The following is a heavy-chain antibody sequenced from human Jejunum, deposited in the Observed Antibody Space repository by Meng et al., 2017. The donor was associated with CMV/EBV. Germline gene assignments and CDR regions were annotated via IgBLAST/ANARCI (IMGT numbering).Heavy chain of an antibody. Sequence: VSGESMRSHYWSWIRQPPGKGLEWMGHVYYSGSTTYSPSLRSRVSISLDMSKNQFSLKLRSVTAADTAMYFCARGLGHASNNSHDYWGQGTRVTVSS. D-gene: IGHD1-1*01. CDR1: GESMRSHY. CDR3: ARGLGHASNNSHDY. J-gene: IGHJ4*02. V-gene: IGHV4-59*11. CDR2: VYYSGST.